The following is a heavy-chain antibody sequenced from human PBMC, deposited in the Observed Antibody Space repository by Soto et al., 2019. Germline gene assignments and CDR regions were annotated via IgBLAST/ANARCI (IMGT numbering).Heavy chain of an antibody. CDR2: ISGSGGST. CDR1: GFTFSSYA. CDR3: AKGGVSGYYFDY. V-gene: IGHV3-23*01. J-gene: IGHJ4*02. D-gene: IGHD3-10*01. Sequence: LRLSCAASGFTFSSYAMSWVRQAPAKGLEWVSAISGSGGSTYYADSVKGRFTISRDNSKNTLYLQMNSLRAEDTAIYYCAKGGVSGYYFDYWGQGTLVTVSS.